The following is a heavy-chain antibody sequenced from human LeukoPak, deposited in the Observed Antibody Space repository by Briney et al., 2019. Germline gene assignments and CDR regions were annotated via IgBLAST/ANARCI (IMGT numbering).Heavy chain of an antibody. V-gene: IGHV4-61*01. Sequence: KPSETLSLTCTVSGVSVSSGSYYWSWIRQPPGKGLEWIGYIYYSGSTNYNPSLKSRVTISVDTSKNQVSLKLSSVTAADTAVYYCARGYGDYYFDYWGQGTLVTVSS. CDR3: ARGYGDYYFDY. J-gene: IGHJ4*02. CDR1: GVSVSSGSYY. CDR2: IYYSGST. D-gene: IGHD4-17*01.